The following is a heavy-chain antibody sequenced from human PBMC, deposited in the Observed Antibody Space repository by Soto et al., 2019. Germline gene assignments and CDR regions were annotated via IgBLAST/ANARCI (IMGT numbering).Heavy chain of an antibody. CDR3: ARHPSDFWFDP. CDR2: IYYSGST. CDR1: GASISRSSYY. D-gene: IGHD2-21*02. Sequence: TSETLSLTCTVSGASISRSSYYWGWIRQPPGKGPEWIGSIYYSGSTYYNPSLKSRVTVSVDTSKNQFSLELSSVTAADTAVYYCARHPSDFWFDPWGQGTLVTVSS. J-gene: IGHJ5*02. V-gene: IGHV4-39*01.